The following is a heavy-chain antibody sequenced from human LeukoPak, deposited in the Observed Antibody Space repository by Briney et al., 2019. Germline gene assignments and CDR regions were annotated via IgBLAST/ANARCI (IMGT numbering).Heavy chain of an antibody. V-gene: IGHV3-11*06. CDR3: ARYGDYANWFDP. CDR1: GFTFSDYY. Sequence: GGSLRLSCAASGFTFSDYYMSWIRQAPGKGLEWVSSISSSNTYIYYADSVKGRFTISRGNAKNSLYLQMNSLRAEDTAVYYCARYGDYANWFDPWGQGTLVTVSS. D-gene: IGHD4-17*01. CDR2: ISSSNTYI. J-gene: IGHJ5*02.